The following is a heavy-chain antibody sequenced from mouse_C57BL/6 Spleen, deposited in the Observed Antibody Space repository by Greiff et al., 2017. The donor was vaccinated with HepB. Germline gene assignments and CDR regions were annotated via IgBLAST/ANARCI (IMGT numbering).Heavy chain of an antibody. CDR2: INPNNGGT. V-gene: IGHV1-26*01. Sequence: EVQLQQSGPELVKPGASVKISCKASGYTFTDYYMNWVKQSHGKSLEWIGDINPNNGGTSYNQKFKGKATLTVDKSSSTAYMELRSLTSEDSAVYYCARYSITTVVADYAMDYWGQGTSVTVSS. CDR1: GYTFTDYY. D-gene: IGHD1-1*01. J-gene: IGHJ4*01. CDR3: ARYSITTVVADYAMDY.